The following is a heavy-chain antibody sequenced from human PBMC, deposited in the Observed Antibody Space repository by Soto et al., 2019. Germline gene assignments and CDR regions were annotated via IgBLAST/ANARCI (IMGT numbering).Heavy chain of an antibody. CDR3: AKGQGWFGALDY. J-gene: IGHJ4*02. V-gene: IGHV3-23*01. Sequence: EVQLLESGGGLVQPGGSLRLSCAASGFTFSSYAMSWVRQAPGKGLEWVSAISGSGGSTYYADSVKGRFTSSRDNSKNTLYLQMNSLRAEDTAVYYCAKGQGWFGALDYWGQGTLVTVSS. CDR1: GFTFSSYA. CDR2: ISGSGGST. D-gene: IGHD3-10*01.